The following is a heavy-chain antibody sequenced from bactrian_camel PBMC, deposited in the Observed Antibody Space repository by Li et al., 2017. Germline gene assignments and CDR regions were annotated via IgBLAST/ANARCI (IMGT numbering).Heavy chain of an antibody. Sequence: HVQLVESGGGSVQAGGSLRLSCAASGFTFSGYYISWIRQPPGKGLEWVSSIYSAGINTYYADSVKGRFTISQDSDKITVYLQMNSLKPEDTASYYCAARLGSSCHTTPERYPYWGQGTQVTVS. V-gene: IGHV3-2*01. J-gene: IGHJ4*01. D-gene: IGHD2*01. CDR2: IYSAGINT. CDR3: AARLGSSCHTTPERYPY. CDR1: GFTFSGYY.